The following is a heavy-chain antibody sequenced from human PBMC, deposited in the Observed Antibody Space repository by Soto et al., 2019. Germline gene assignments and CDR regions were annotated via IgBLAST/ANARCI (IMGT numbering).Heavy chain of an antibody. CDR2: IGSTGCST. CDR1: GFSFSSHA. V-gene: IGHV3-64*01. Sequence: EVHLVESGGGLVLPGGSLRLSCAASGFSFSSHAMHWVRQAPGKGLEYVSAIGSTGCSTIYASSVKGRFTLSRDNSKNTLYLQMGSLRAEDMAVYYCARAKPVLYLVELSCSDYWGQGTLVTVSS. J-gene: IGHJ4*02. CDR3: ARAKPVLYLVELSCSDY. D-gene: IGHD3-16*02.